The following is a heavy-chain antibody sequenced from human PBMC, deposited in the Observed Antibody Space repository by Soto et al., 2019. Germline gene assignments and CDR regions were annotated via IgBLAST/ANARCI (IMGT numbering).Heavy chain of an antibody. V-gene: IGHV1-58*02. J-gene: IGHJ3*02. CDR2: IVVGSGNT. Sequence: VKVSCKASGFTFTSSAMQWVRQARGQRLEWIGWIVVGSGNTNYAQKFQERVTITRDMSTSAAYMELSSLRSEDTAVYYCAAVGSNYQINAFDIWGQGTMVTVSS. CDR1: GFTFTSSA. CDR3: AAVGSNYQINAFDI. D-gene: IGHD4-4*01.